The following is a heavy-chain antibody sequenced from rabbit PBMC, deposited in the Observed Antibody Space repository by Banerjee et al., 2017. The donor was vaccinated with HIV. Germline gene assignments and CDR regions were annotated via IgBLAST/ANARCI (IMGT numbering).Heavy chain of an antibody. CDR2: IHTGSSGTT. Sequence: QEQLVESGGGLVQPEGSLTLTCTASGLDFSSSYWMCWVRQVPGKGLEWIGCIHTGSSGTTYYASWAKGRFTISKASSTTVSLQMTSLTAADTATYFCAKDDTGSGGYHFNLWGPGTLVTVS. J-gene: IGHJ4*01. CDR1: GLDFSSSYW. V-gene: IGHV1S45*01. CDR3: AKDDTGSGGYHFNL. D-gene: IGHD1-1*01.